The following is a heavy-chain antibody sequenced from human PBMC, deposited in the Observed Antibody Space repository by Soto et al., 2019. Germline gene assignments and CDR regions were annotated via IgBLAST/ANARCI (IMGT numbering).Heavy chain of an antibody. D-gene: IGHD3-3*01. CDR2: ISYDGSNK. CDR3: ARERGDFWSGSDFDY. J-gene: IGHJ4*02. V-gene: IGHV3-30-3*01. Sequence: HPGGSLRLSCAASGFTFSSYAMHWVRQAPGKGLEWVAVISYDGSNKYYADSVKGRFTISRDNSKNTLYLQMNSLRAEDTAVYYCARERGDFWSGSDFDYWGQGTLVTVSS. CDR1: GFTFSSYA.